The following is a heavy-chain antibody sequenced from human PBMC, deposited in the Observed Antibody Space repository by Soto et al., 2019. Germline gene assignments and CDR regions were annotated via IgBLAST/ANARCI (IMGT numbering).Heavy chain of an antibody. CDR2: IIPIFGTA. CDR3: AREQRLYSSTFDP. D-gene: IGHD6-13*01. V-gene: IGHV1-69*01. J-gene: IGHJ5*02. Sequence: SVKVACKGSGGTFRSYAMSWVRQAPGQGLEWMGGIIPIFGTANFAQKFQGRVTITADESPSTAYMELSSLRSEDTAVYYCAREQRLYSSTFDPWGQGTLVTVSS. CDR1: GGTFRSYA.